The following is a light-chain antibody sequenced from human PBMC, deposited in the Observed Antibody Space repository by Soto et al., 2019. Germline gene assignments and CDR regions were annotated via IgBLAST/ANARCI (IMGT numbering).Light chain of an antibody. CDR3: ATCDDSLSGHVV. CDR2: RNN. V-gene: IGLV1-47*01. Sequence: QSVLTQPPSASGTPGQRVTISCSGGATNIGRNHVYWYQQFPGVAPRLLIYRNNQRPSGVPDRISGSKSGTSASLAISGLRSEDEADYYCATCDDSLSGHVVFGGGTKLTVL. J-gene: IGLJ2*01. CDR1: ATNIGRNH.